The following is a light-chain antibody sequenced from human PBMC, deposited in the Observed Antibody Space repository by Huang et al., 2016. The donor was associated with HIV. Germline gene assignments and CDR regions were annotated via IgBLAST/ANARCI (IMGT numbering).Light chain of an antibody. CDR2: AAS. CDR1: PSVSSN. CDR3: QQYNNWPRT. V-gene: IGKV3-15*01. Sequence: EIVMTQSPATLSVSPGERATLSCRASPSVSSNLAWYQQKPGQAPRLLSYAASTRATGIPARFSGSGSGTEFTLTISSLQSEDFAVYYCQQYNNWPRTFGQGTKVEIK. J-gene: IGKJ1*01.